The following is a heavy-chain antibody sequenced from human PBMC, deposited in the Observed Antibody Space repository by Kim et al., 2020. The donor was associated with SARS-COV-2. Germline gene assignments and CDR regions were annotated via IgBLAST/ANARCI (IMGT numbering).Heavy chain of an antibody. D-gene: IGHD2-15*01. CDR3: ARYGGSPDAFDI. V-gene: IGHV4-59*01. CDR1: GGSISSYY. J-gene: IGHJ3*02. Sequence: SETLSLTCTVSGGSISSYYWSWIRQPPGKGLEWIGYIYYSGSTNYNPSLKSRVTISVDTSKNQFSLKLSSVTAADTAVYYCARYGGSPDAFDIWGQGTMVTVSS. CDR2: IYYSGST.